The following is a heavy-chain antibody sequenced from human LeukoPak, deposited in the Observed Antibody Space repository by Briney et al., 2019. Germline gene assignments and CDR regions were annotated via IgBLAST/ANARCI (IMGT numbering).Heavy chain of an antibody. V-gene: IGHV3-30*01. Sequence: PGGSLRLSCAASGFTFSSYAMHWVRQAPGKGLEWVAVISYDGSNKYYADSVKGRFTISRDNSKNTLYLQMNSLRAEDTAVYYCAREGIAVAGIVFDYWGQGTLGTVSS. CDR2: ISYDGSNK. CDR3: AREGIAVAGIVFDY. J-gene: IGHJ4*02. CDR1: GFTFSSYA. D-gene: IGHD6-19*01.